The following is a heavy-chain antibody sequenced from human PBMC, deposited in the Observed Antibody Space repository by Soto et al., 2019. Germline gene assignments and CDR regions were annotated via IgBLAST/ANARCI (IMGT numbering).Heavy chain of an antibody. V-gene: IGHV4-30-2*01. J-gene: IGHJ5*02. Sequence: QLQLQESGSGLVKPSQTLSLTCSVSGGSVSSGGYSWSWIRQPPGKGLAWIGYIYHSGSTYYNPSHNKRVTTTIDRSKNQSAQKLSSVTAADTAVYYCATVPDRWGQGTLVTVSS. CDR2: IYHSGST. CDR3: ATVPDR. CDR1: GGSVSSGGYS. D-gene: IGHD2-2*01.